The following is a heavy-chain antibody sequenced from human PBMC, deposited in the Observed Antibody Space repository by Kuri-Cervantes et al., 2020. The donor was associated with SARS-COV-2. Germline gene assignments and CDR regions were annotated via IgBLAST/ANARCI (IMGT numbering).Heavy chain of an antibody. V-gene: IGHV4-39*07. D-gene: IGHD5-18*01. J-gene: IGHJ4*01. CDR1: GGSISSTSYY. CDR3: ARGYSLIDY. Sequence: SETLSLTCTVSGGSISSTSYYWGWVRQPPGKGLDWIGSIYYSGSTNYNPSPKSRVTISVDTSKNQFSLKLSSVTAADTAVYYCARGYSLIDYWGQGTLVTVSS. CDR2: IYYSGST.